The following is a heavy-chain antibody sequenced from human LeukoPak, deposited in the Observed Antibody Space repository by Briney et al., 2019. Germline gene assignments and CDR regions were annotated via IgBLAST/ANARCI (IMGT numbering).Heavy chain of an antibody. V-gene: IGHV4-34*01. CDR2: IKHSGGT. Sequence: SETLSLTCTLYGGSLSGYSWTWIRQPPGEGLEWTGEIKHSGGTNYNPSLKSRVTISVDTSKNQFSLKLSSVTAADTAVYYCARGELRYFDWLPWGQGTLVTVSS. CDR1: GGSLSGYS. J-gene: IGHJ4*02. CDR3: ARGELRYFDWLP. D-gene: IGHD3-9*01.